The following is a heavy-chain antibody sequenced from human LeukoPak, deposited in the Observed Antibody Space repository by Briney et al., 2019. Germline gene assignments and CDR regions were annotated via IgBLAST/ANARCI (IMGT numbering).Heavy chain of an antibody. J-gene: IGHJ3*02. CDR1: GFSLSSHS. V-gene: IGHV3-21*01. CDR3: ARGHSGSYQRTDAFDI. Sequence: GGSLRLSCAASGFSLSSHSMNWVRQAPGKGLEWVSSTSSGSDYIYYADSMKGRFSTSRDNAKNSLYLQMNSLRVEDTAVYYCARGHSGSYQRTDAFDIWGQGTMVTVSS. CDR2: TSSGSDYI. D-gene: IGHD1-26*01.